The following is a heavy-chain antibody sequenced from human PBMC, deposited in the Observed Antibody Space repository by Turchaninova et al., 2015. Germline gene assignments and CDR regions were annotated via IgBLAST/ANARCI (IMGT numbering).Heavy chain of an antibody. D-gene: IGHD5-18*01. CDR2: IYYRGRT. CDR3: ARHVRLRGFDY. V-gene: IGHV4-39*01. J-gene: IGHJ4*02. CDR1: GGSVSSSSCS. Sequence: QLQPPESGPGLVKPSETLSLSCTVTGGSVSSSSCSLGWIRQPPGEGLEWIGIIYYRGRTYYNPSLRSRVTISVDTSKNQFSLNLNSVTTADTAVYYCARHVRLRGFDYWGQGTLLTVSS.